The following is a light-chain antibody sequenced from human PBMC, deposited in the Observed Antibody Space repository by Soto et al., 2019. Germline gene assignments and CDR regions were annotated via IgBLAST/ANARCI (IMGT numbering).Light chain of an antibody. J-gene: IGKJ5*01. CDR2: DAS. Sequence: PSSLSASEGDRVTITCRASQDINKYLAWYQQIPGKAPKLLIFDASTLESGVPSRFSGSGSGTDFTLTISSLEPEDFAVYYCQQRSNWPITFGQGTRLE. CDR1: QDINKY. CDR3: QQRSNWPIT. V-gene: IGKV1-12*01.